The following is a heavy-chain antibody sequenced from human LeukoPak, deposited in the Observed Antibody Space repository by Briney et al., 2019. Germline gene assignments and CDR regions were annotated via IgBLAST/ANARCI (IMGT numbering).Heavy chain of an antibody. CDR1: GGSLSSYY. Sequence: SGPTLVKPSETLSLTCTVSGGSLSSYYWSWIRQPPGKGLEWIGYIYYSGSTNYNPSLKSRVTISVDTSKNQFSLKLSSVTAADTAVYYCARANVKGDFWSGYYTGGMDVWGQGTTVTVSS. V-gene: IGHV4-59*01. CDR2: IYYSGST. J-gene: IGHJ6*02. D-gene: IGHD3-3*01. CDR3: ARANVKGDFWSGYYTGGMDV.